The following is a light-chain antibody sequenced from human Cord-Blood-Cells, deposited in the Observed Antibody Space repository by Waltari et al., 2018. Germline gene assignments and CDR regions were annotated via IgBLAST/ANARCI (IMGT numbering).Light chain of an antibody. V-gene: IGKV1-39*01. J-gene: IGKJ1*01. CDR1: QSISSY. CDR3: QQSYSTPRT. Sequence: DIQMTPSTASLSASVVDRVTITCRASQSISSYLNWYQQKPGKAPKLLIYAASSLQSGVPSRFSGSGSGTDFTLTISSLQPEDFATYYCQQSYSTPRTFGQGTKVEIK. CDR2: AAS.